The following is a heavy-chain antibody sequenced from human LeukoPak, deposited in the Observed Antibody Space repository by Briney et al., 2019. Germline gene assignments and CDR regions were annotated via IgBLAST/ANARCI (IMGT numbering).Heavy chain of an antibody. CDR3: ARQPSWFPSKRYYFDY. CDR1: GFTFSSYA. J-gene: IGHJ4*02. V-gene: IGHV3-23*01. CDR2: ISGSGGST. Sequence: GGSLRLSCAASGFTFSSYAMSWVRQAPGKGLEWVSAISGSGGSTYYADSVKGRFTISRDNSKNTLYPQMNSLRAEDTAVYYCARQPSWFPSKRYYFDYWGQGTLVTVSS. D-gene: IGHD3-10*01.